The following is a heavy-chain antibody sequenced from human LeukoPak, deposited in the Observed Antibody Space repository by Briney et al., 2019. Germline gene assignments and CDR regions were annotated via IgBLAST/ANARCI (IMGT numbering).Heavy chain of an antibody. CDR1: GFAFSGYW. D-gene: IGHD6-19*01. V-gene: IGHV3-74*01. CDR2: INGDGYSI. Sequence: PGGSLRLSCAASGFAFSGYWMHWVRQAPGKGLGWLSRINGDGYSISYADSVKGRFTISRDNTKKTLYLQMNSLRAEDTAMYYCARGEAVAGNDHWGQGALVTVSS. CDR3: ARGEAVAGNDH. J-gene: IGHJ4*02.